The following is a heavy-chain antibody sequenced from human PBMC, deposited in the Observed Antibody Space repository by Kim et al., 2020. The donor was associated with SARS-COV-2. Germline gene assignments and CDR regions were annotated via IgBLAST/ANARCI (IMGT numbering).Heavy chain of an antibody. CDR3: AKGGTYYGSGTYGDF. Sequence: DSVKGRFTISRDNSKNTLYLQMNSLRAEDTAVYYCAKGGTYYGSGTYGDFWGQGTLVTVSS. V-gene: IGHV3-23*01. J-gene: IGHJ4*02. D-gene: IGHD3-10*01.